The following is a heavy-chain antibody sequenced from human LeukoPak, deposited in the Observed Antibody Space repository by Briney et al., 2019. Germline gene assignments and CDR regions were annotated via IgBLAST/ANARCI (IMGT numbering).Heavy chain of an antibody. D-gene: IGHD4-17*01. J-gene: IGHJ4*02. Sequence: GGSLKLSCAASGFTFIDYGMHGVGQAPGRGLSGGAFIRYDGGDEKYADSVKGRFTVSRDNSKNTLYLQMNSLRVEDTAVYYCAKYRHGAYGSFFDYWGQGTLVTVSS. CDR1: GFTFIDYG. CDR3: AKYRHGAYGSFFDY. CDR2: IRYDGGDE. V-gene: IGHV3-30*02.